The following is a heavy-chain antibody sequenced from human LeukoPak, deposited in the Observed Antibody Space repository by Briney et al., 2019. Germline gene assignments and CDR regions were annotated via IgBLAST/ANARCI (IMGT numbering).Heavy chain of an antibody. V-gene: IGHV1-69*13. CDR3: ARTELVAQNYYYYYMDV. D-gene: IGHD3-9*01. CDR2: IIPIFVTA. J-gene: IGHJ6*03. CDR1: GGTFSSYA. Sequence: WASVNVSCKPSGGTFSSYAMIWVRQAPGQPLEWMGGIIPIFVTANYAQKFQGRVTITADQSTRTAYRELSSLRSEETAVYYWARTELVAQNYYYYYMDVWGKGTTVTVSS.